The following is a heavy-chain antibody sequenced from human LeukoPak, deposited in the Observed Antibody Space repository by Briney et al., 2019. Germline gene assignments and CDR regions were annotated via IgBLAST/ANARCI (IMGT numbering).Heavy chain of an antibody. CDR1: GFTVSSSY. V-gene: IGHV3-66*01. J-gene: IGHJ4*02. D-gene: IGHD4-11*01. CDR3: ARVQAVLQNFDY. CDR2: MYSGGNT. Sequence: PGGSLRLSCAASGFTVSSSYISWVRQAPGKGLEWVSVMYSGGNTYYADSVKGRFTISRDKSKNTLYLQMNSLRAEDTAVYHCARVQAVLQNFDYWGQGTLVTVSS.